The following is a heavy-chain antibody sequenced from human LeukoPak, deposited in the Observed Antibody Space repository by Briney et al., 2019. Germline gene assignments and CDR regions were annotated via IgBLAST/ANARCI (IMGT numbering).Heavy chain of an antibody. CDR2: IRGGGTSE. J-gene: IGHJ3*02. Sequence: GGSLRLSCETSGFTFNNYAVSWVRQAPGKGPEWVSAIRGGGTSEFYADSVKGRFRISRDNSKDTLFLQMNSLRAEDTAVYYCARDPNGDYVGAFDMWGPGTMVTVSS. CDR3: ARDPNGDYVGAFDM. V-gene: IGHV3-23*01. D-gene: IGHD4-17*01. CDR1: GFTFNNYA.